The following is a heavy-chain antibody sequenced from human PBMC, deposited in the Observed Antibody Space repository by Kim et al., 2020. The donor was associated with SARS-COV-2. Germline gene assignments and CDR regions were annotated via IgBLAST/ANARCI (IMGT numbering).Heavy chain of an antibody. V-gene: IGHV3-33*01. CDR2: IWYDGSNK. CDR3: ARHNCSSTSCYIGAFDY. J-gene: IGHJ4*02. Sequence: GGSLRLSCAASGFTFSSYGMHWVRQAPGKGLEWVAVIWYDGSNKYYADSVKGRFTISRDNSKNTLYLQMNSLRAEDTAVYYCARHNCSSTSCYIGAFDYWGQGTLVTVSS. CDR1: GFTFSSYG. D-gene: IGHD2-2*02.